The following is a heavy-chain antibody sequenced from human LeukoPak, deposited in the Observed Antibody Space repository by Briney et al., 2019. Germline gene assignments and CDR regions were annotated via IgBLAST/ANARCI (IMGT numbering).Heavy chain of an antibody. J-gene: IGHJ4*02. D-gene: IGHD5-18*01. Sequence: SETLSLTCTVSGGSISSYCWSWIRQPPGKGLEWIGYIYYSGSTNYNPSLKSRVTISVDTSKNQFSLKLSSVTAADTAVYYCTREDAAIYDYWGQGTLVTVSS. CDR1: GGSISSYC. V-gene: IGHV4-59*01. CDR2: IYYSGST. CDR3: TREDAAIYDY.